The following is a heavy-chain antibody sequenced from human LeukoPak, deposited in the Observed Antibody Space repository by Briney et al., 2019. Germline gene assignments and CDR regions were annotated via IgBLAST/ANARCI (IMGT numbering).Heavy chain of an antibody. J-gene: IGHJ5*02. D-gene: IGHD3-10*01. Sequence: SETLSLTSTVSGGSISSCYWSWIRQPAGKGLEWIGRIYTSGSTNYNPSLKSRVTMSVDTSKNQFSLKLSSVTAADTAVYYCARAPVGFGSNWFDPWGQGTLVTVSS. CDR2: IYTSGST. V-gene: IGHV4-4*07. CDR1: GGSISSCY. CDR3: ARAPVGFGSNWFDP.